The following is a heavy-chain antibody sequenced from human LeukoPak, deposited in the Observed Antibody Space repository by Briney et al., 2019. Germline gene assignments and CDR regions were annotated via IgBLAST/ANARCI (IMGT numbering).Heavy chain of an antibody. Sequence: ASVKVSCKASGYTFTSYDINWVRQASGQGLGWMGWVNPNSGNTGYAQKFQGRVTMTMSTSITTAYMELSSLRSEDTAVYYCAREKLRTDNNFDTWGQGTLVTVSS. CDR1: GYTFTSYD. CDR2: VNPNSGNT. D-gene: IGHD1-1*01. J-gene: IGHJ5*02. CDR3: AREKLRTDNNFDT. V-gene: IGHV1-8*01.